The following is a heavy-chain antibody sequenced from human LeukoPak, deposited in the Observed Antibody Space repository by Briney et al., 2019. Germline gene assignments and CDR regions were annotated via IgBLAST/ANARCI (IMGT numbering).Heavy chain of an antibody. D-gene: IGHD1-1*01. CDR3: AKSLLTTATGTGRAFDI. V-gene: IGHV3-30*02. Sequence: GGSLRLSCAASGFIFSNYGMHWVRQAPGKGLEWMAFKRYDGSETYYADFVKGRWTVSRDNSKNTLYLQMNSLGAEDTAEYYCAKSLLTTATGTGRAFDIWGQGTMVTVSS. J-gene: IGHJ3*02. CDR1: GFIFSNYG. CDR2: KRYDGSET.